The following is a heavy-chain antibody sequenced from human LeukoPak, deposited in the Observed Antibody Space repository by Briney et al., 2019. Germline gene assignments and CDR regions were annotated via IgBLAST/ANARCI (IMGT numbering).Heavy chain of an antibody. V-gene: IGHV1-69*13. Sequence: SVKVSCKASGGTFSSYAISWVRQAPGQGLEWMGGIIPIFGTANYAQKFQGRVTITADESTSTAYMELSSLRSEDTAVYYCARDLDGYNLLFDYWGQGTLVTVSS. J-gene: IGHJ4*02. CDR3: ARDLDGYNLLFDY. CDR1: GGTFSSYA. D-gene: IGHD5-24*01. CDR2: IIPIFGTA.